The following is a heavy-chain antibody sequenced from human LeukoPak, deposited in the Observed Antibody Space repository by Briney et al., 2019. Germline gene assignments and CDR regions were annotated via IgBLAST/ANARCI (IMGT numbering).Heavy chain of an antibody. CDR1: GGSITDDNW. J-gene: IGHJ4*02. Sequence: NPSETPSLTCAVSGGSITDDNWWSWVRQPPGKGLEWIGEIFHGGTTHYNPSLRSRLTISVDKSKNQFSLKLISVTAADTAVYYCAKSAYSASRYDYWAQGTLVTVSS. CDR3: AKSAYSASRYDY. D-gene: IGHD3-22*01. CDR2: IFHGGTT. V-gene: IGHV4-4*02.